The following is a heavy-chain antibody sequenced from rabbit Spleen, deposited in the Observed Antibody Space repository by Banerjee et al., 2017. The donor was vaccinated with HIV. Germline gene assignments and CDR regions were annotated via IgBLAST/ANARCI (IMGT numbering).Heavy chain of an antibody. D-gene: IGHD7-1*01. V-gene: IGHV1S40*01. CDR1: GFSFSNTDY. Sequence: QSLEESGGDLVKPGASLTLTCTASGFSFSNTDYMCWVRQAPGKGLEWIACIYAGSSGFTYSATWAKGRFTCSKASSTTVTLQMTSLTVADTATYFCARDTGTSFSTYGMDPWGQGTLVTVS. CDR3: ARDTGTSFSTYGMDP. J-gene: IGHJ6*02. CDR2: IYAGSSGFT.